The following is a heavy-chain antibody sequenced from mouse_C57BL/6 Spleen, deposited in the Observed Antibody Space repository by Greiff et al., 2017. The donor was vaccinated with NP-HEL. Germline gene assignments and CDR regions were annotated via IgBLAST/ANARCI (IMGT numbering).Heavy chain of an antibody. Sequence: QVQLQQPGAELVKPGASVKLSCKASGYTFTSYWMHWVKQRPGQGLEWIGMIHPNSGSTNYYEKFKSKATLTVDKSSSTAYMQLSSLTSEDSAVYYCARGEVTTNYWGQGTTLTVSS. D-gene: IGHD2-2*01. CDR2: IHPNSGST. CDR1: GYTFTSYW. CDR3: ARGEVTTNY. V-gene: IGHV1-64*01. J-gene: IGHJ2*01.